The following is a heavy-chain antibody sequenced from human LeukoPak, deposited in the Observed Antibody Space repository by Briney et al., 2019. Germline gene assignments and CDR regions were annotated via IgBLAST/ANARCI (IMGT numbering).Heavy chain of an antibody. CDR1: GGTFSSYA. J-gene: IGHJ5*02. V-gene: IGHV1-69*01. D-gene: IGHD2-15*01. CDR3: ARGGLYCSGGSCLRFDP. Sequence: GASVKVSCKASGGTFSSYAISWVRQAPGQGLEWMGGIIPIFGTANYAQKFQGRATITADESTSTAYMELSSLRSEDTAVYYCARGGLYCSGGSCLRFDPWGQGTLVTVSS. CDR2: IIPIFGTA.